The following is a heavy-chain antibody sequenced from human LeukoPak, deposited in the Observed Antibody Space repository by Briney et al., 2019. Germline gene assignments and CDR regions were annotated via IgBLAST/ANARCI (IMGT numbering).Heavy chain of an antibody. CDR2: ISSSSSYI. V-gene: IGHV3-21*01. CDR3: ARAPNLVSNFDY. CDR1: GFTFSSYW. Sequence: GGSLRLSCAASGFTFSSYWMNWVRQAPGKGLEWVSSISSSSSYIYYADSVKGRFTISRDNAKNSLYLQMNSLRAEDTAVYCCARAPNLVSNFDYWGQGTLVTVSS. J-gene: IGHJ4*02. D-gene: IGHD2/OR15-2a*01.